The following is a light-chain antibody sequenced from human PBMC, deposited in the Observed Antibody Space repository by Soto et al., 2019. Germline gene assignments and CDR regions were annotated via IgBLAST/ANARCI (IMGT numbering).Light chain of an antibody. CDR1: QSVSSN. CDR2: GAS. Sequence: EVVVTQSPATLSVSPGERATLSCRASQSVSSNLAWYQQKPGQAPRLLIYGASTRATGIPARFSGSGSGTDVTITISGLQFEDSEVYFCQQYNNWPFSFGQGTRLEIK. V-gene: IGKV3-15*01. J-gene: IGKJ5*01. CDR3: QQYNNWPFS.